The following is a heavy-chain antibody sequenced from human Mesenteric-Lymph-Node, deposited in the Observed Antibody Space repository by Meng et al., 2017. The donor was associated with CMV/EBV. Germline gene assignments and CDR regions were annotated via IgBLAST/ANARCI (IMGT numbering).Heavy chain of an antibody. CDR2: MNPNSGNT. Sequence: ASVKVSCKASGGTFSSSAISWVRQAPGQGLEWMGWMNPNSGNTGYAQKFQGRVTMTRNTSISTAYMELSSLRSEDTAVYYCARFKGRRRTDYYYYGMDVWGQGTTVTVSS. CDR1: GGTFSSSA. V-gene: IGHV1-8*02. J-gene: IGHJ6*02. CDR3: ARFKGRRRTDYYYYGMDV.